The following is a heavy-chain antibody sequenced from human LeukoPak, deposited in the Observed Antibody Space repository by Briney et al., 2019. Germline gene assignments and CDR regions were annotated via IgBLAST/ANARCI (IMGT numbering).Heavy chain of an antibody. CDR2: VNPSGGST. V-gene: IGHV1-46*01. Sequence: GASVKVSCKASGYTFTSYYMHWVRQAPGQGLEWMGIVNPSGGSTSYAQKFQGRVTMTRDTSTSTVYMELSSPRSEDTAVYYCVFWSAKNWFDPWGQGTLVTVSS. CDR1: GYTFTSYY. J-gene: IGHJ5*02. CDR3: VFWSAKNWFDP. D-gene: IGHD3/OR15-3a*01.